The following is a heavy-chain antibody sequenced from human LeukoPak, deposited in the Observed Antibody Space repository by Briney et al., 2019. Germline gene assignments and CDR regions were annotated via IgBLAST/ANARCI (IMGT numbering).Heavy chain of an antibody. J-gene: IGHJ3*02. V-gene: IGHV3-9*01. D-gene: IGHD3-16*01. CDR2: ISWNSGSI. Sequence: GGSLRLSCAASGFTFDDYAMHWVRQAPGKGLEWVSGISWNSGSIGYADSVKGRFTISRDNAKNSLYLQMNSLRAEDTALYYWAPFESWGGGGGAFDIWGQGTMVTVSS. CDR3: APFESWGGGGGAFDI. CDR1: GFTFDDYA.